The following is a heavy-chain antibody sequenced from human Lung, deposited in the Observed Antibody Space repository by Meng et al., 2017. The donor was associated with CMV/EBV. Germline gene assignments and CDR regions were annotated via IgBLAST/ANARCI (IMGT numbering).Heavy chain of an antibody. CDR3: ARDADSSSFSPESARGYYYFGMDV. Sequence: XSXRLSXAASGFTFSNYGMHWVRQAPGKGLEWVAFISYDGSNKYYADSVKGRFTISRDNSKNTLYLQMNSLRAEDTAVYYCARDADSSSFSPESARGYYYFGMDVWGQGTTVXVSS. CDR2: ISYDGSNK. V-gene: IGHV3-30*19. CDR1: GFTFSNYG. J-gene: IGHJ6*02. D-gene: IGHD6-13*01.